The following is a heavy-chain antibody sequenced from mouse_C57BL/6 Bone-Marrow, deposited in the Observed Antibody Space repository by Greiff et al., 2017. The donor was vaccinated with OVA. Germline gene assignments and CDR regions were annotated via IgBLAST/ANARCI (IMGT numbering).Heavy chain of an antibody. J-gene: IGHJ4*01. D-gene: IGHD2-1*01. CDR2: IDPEDGET. CDR1: GFNIKDYY. V-gene: IGHV14-2*01. Sequence: EVQLQESGAELVKPGASVKLSCTASGFNIKDYYMHWVKQRTEQGLEWIGRIDPEDGETKYAPKFPGKATITADTSSNTAYLQLSSLTSEDTAVYYCARSGGIYYGNYNYAMDYWGQGTSVTVSS. CDR3: ARSGGIYYGNYNYAMDY.